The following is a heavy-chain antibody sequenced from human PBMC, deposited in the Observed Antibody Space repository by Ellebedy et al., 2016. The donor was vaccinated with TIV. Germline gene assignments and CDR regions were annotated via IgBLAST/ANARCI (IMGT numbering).Heavy chain of an antibody. D-gene: IGHD1-26*01. V-gene: IGHV4-59*08. CDR3: ARGGIGVGADS. CDR1: GGSFSNYY. Sequence: SETLSLTCIVSGGSFSNYYWNWIRQPPGKGLEWLGHIFYSETTNYNPSLKSRVTISSDTSTNQFSLKLTSVTAADTAVYYCARGGIGVGADSWGQGTLVTVSS. J-gene: IGHJ4*02. CDR2: IFYSETT.